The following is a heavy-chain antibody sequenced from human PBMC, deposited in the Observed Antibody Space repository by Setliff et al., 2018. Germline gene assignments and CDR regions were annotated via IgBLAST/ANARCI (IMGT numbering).Heavy chain of an antibody. V-gene: IGHV1-24*01. CDR1: GYRLIEVS. D-gene: IGHD3-22*01. J-gene: IGHJ3*02. Sequence: ASVKVSCKVSGYRLIEVSMHWVRQAPGKGLEWMGGFDPEDEETIYAQKFQGRVTMTEDTSTDTAYMELSSLRSEDTAVYYCARDSFFGDDYYDSSGSSHAFDIWGQGTMVTVSS. CDR2: FDPEDEET. CDR3: ARDSFFGDDYYDSSGSSHAFDI.